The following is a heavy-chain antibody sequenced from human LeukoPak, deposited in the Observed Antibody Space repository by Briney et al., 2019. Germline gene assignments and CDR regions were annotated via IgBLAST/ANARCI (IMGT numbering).Heavy chain of an antibody. D-gene: IGHD6-19*01. J-gene: IGHJ4*02. Sequence: TSETLSLTCTVSGGSISNYYWSWIRQPPGKGLEWIGYISYSGSTNYNPSLKSRVTISVDTSKNQFSLKLSSVTAADTAVYYCARQGYSGGWNPVYFDYWGQGTLVTVSS. CDR3: ARQGYSGGWNPVYFDY. CDR2: ISYSGST. CDR1: GGSISNYY. V-gene: IGHV4-59*08.